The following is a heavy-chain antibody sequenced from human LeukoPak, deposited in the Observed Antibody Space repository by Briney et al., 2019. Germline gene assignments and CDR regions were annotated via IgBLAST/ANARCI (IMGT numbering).Heavy chain of an antibody. Sequence: PGGSLRLSCAASGFTFSSYWMHWVRQAPGKGLVWVSRINSDGSSTSYADSVKGRFTISRDNAKNTLYLQMNSLRAEDTAVYYCAREGYSYGGGGNWFDPWGQGTLVTVSS. D-gene: IGHD5-18*01. CDR3: AREGYSYGGGGNWFDP. J-gene: IGHJ5*02. V-gene: IGHV3-74*01. CDR1: GFTFSSYW. CDR2: INSDGSST.